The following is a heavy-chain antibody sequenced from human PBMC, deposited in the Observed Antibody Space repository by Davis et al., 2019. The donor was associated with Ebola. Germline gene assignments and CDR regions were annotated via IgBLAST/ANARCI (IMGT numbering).Heavy chain of an antibody. CDR2: IYYSGST. V-gene: IGHV4-30-4*08. J-gene: IGHJ4*02. D-gene: IGHD1-26*01. CDR1: GGSISSGGYY. Sequence: PSETLSLTCTVSGGSISSGGYYWSWIRQHPGKGLEWIGYIYYSGSTYYNPSLKSRVTISVDTSKNQFSLKLSSVTAADTAVYYCARGGSGELVVSYYFDYWGQGTLVTVSS. CDR3: ARGGSGELVVSYYFDY.